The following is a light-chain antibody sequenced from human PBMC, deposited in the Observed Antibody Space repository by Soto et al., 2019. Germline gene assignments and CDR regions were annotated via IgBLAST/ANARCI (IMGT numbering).Light chain of an antibody. V-gene: IGKV3-11*01. CDR1: QTVGGH. J-gene: IGKJ4*01. CDR3: QQYDTWPLT. Sequence: EVVLTQSPATLSLSPGERATLSCRASQTVGGHFAWYQQKPGQAPRLLISETSNRATGIPGRFSGSGSGTDVTLTISSLEPEDFAVYYCQQYDTWPLTFGGGTKVEIK. CDR2: ETS.